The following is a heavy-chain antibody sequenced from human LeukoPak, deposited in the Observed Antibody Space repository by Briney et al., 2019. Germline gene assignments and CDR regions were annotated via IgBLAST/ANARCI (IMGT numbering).Heavy chain of an antibody. D-gene: IGHD4/OR15-4a*01. V-gene: IGHV4-59*01. CDR3: ARDKSGPTAHYDVFDI. CDR2: IYYSGST. Sequence: SETLSLTCTVSGGSISNNYWNWHWIRQPQGRGLEWIGYIYYSGSTYYNPSLRSRVTIAVDKSDNQVSLKLSSVAAADTAMYYCARDKSGPTAHYDVFDIWGQGTMVTVSS. CDR1: GGSISNNY. J-gene: IGHJ3*02.